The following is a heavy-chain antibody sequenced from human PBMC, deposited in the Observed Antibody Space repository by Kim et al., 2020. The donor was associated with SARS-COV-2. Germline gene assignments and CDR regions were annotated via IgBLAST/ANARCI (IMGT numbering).Heavy chain of an antibody. CDR3: ARVGSTVTELDY. V-gene: IGHV3-30*04. J-gene: IGHJ4*02. CDR2: ISYDGSNK. D-gene: IGHD4-17*01. Sequence: GGSLRLSCAASGFTFSSYAMHWVRQAPGKGLEWVAVISYDGSNKYYADSVKGRFTISRDNSKNTLYLQMNSLRAEDTAVYYCARVGSTVTELDYWGQGTLVTVSS. CDR1: GFTFSSYA.